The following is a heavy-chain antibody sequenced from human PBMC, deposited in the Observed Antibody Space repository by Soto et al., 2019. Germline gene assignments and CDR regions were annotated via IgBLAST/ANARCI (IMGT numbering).Heavy chain of an antibody. Sequence: GGSLRLSCAASGFTFDDYAMHWVRQAPGKGLEWVSGISWNSRSIGYADSMKGRFTISRDNAKNSLYLQMNSLRAEDTALYYCAKDPGPYYYDNSGYFPDAFDIWGQGTMVTVSS. CDR3: AKDPGPYYYDNSGYFPDAFDI. CDR1: GFTFDDYA. CDR2: ISWNSRSI. D-gene: IGHD3-22*01. V-gene: IGHV3-9*01. J-gene: IGHJ3*02.